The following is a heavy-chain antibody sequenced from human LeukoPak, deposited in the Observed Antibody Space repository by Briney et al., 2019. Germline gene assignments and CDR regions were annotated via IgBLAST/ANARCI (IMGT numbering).Heavy chain of an antibody. Sequence: GGSLRLSCAASGFIFSNYAMSWVRQAPGKGLEWVSAISGGGDNTYYADSVKGRFTVSRDNSKNTLYLQMNSLRAEDTAVYYCAKAWIRVAGPFDYWGQGTLVTVSS. CDR3: AKAWIRVAGPFDY. CDR2: ISGGGDNT. CDR1: GFIFSNYA. V-gene: IGHV3-23*01. D-gene: IGHD6-19*01. J-gene: IGHJ4*02.